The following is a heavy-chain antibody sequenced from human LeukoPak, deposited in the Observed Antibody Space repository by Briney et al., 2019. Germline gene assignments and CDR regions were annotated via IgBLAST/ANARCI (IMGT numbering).Heavy chain of an antibody. J-gene: IGHJ4*02. CDR2: IYYSGST. D-gene: IGHD5-12*01. V-gene: IGHV4-59*08. CDR3: ARGTTWVATSY. Sequence: SETLSLTCTVSGGSISSYYWSWIRQPPGKGLEWIGYIYYSGSTNYNPSLKSRVTISVDTSKNQFSLKLRSVTAADTAVYFCARGTTWVATSYWGQGTLVTVSS. CDR1: GGSISSYY.